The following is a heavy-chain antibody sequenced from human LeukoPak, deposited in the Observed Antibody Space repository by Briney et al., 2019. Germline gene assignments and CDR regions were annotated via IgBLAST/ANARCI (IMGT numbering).Heavy chain of an antibody. D-gene: IGHD2-2*01. Sequence: GGSLRLSCAASGFTVSGNYMSWGRQAPGKGLEWGSVIYSGGSTYYADSVKGRVAISRENSKKRLYLHRNRLRAEETTVYYCAGETRYHDCSSTSCPRDHFDYWGQRTLRTASS. CDR2: IYSGGST. J-gene: IGHJ4*02. CDR1: GFTVSGNY. V-gene: IGHV3-66*01. CDR3: AGETRYHDCSSTSCPRDHFDY.